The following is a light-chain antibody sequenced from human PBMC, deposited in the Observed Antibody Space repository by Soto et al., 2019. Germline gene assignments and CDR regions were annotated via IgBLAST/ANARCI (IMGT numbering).Light chain of an antibody. CDR1: SSDVGGYNY. CDR2: DVN. J-gene: IGLJ1*01. Sequence: QSALTQPRSVSGSPGQSVTMSCTGASSDVGGYNYVSWYQQHPGKAPKLMIYDVNKRPSGVPDRFSGSKSGNTASLTISGLQTEDEADYYCCSYAGRYTYVFGTGTKVTVL. CDR3: CSYAGRYTYV. V-gene: IGLV2-11*01.